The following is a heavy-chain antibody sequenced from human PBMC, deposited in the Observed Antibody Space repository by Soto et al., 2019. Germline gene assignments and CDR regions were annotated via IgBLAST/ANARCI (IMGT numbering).Heavy chain of an antibody. Sequence: GASVKVSCKASGYTFTSYGISWERQAPGQGLEWMGIISASSGSTSYAQKFQGRVTMTRDTSTSTVYMELSSLRSEDTAVYYCAICTMVRGNDAFDIWGQGTMVTVSS. CDR1: GYTFTSYG. CDR2: ISASSGST. CDR3: AICTMVRGNDAFDI. D-gene: IGHD3-10*01. V-gene: IGHV1-46*03. J-gene: IGHJ3*02.